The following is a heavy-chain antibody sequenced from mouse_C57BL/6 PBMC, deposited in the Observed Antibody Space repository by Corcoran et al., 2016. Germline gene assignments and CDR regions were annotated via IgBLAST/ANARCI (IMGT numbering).Heavy chain of an antibody. Sequence: EVQLQQSGPELVKPGASVKISCKASGYTFTDYYMNWVKQSHGKSLEWIGDINPNNGGTSYNQKFKGKATLTVDKSSSTAYMELRSLTSEDSAVYYCARGVPYPNWAFAYWGQGTLVTVSA. J-gene: IGHJ3*01. CDR1: GYTFTDYY. D-gene: IGHD4-1*01. CDR3: ARGVPYPNWAFAY. CDR2: INPNNGGT. V-gene: IGHV1-26*01.